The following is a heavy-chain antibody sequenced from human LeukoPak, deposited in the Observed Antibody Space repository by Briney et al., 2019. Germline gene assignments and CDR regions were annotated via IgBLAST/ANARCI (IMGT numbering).Heavy chain of an antibody. CDR1: GGSISSGSYY. Sequence: PSETLSLTCTVSGGSISSGSYYWSWIRQPAGKGLEWIGRIYTSGSTNYNPSLKSRVTISVDTSKNQFSLKLSPVTAADTAAYYCAREMRGGYYDTRGSAFDIWGQGTMVTVSS. CDR3: AREMRGGYYDTRGSAFDI. J-gene: IGHJ3*02. V-gene: IGHV4-61*02. D-gene: IGHD3-22*01. CDR2: IYTSGST.